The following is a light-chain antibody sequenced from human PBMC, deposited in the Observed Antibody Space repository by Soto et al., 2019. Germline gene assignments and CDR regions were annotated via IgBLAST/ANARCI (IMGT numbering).Light chain of an antibody. Sequence: EIVMTQSPATLSVSPGERATLSCRASQSVGSTLAGYQQKPGQAPRLLIYGASTRATSISARFSGSGSATDFTLTISSLQSEDFAVYYCQQYNQWPITFGQGTRLEIK. CDR3: QQYNQWPIT. J-gene: IGKJ5*01. CDR2: GAS. CDR1: QSVGST. V-gene: IGKV3-15*01.